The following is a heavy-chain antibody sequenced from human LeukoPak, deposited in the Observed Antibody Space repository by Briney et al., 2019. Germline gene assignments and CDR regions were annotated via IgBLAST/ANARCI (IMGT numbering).Heavy chain of an antibody. CDR3: ARHRSGWLQSSFDY. V-gene: IGHV4-34*01. D-gene: IGHD5-24*01. CDR2: INHSGST. J-gene: IGHJ4*02. Sequence: TSETLSLTCAVYGGSFSGYYWSWIRQPPGKGLEWIGEINHSGSTNYNPSLKSRVTISVDTSKNQFSLKLSSVTAADTAVYYCARHRSGWLQSSFDYWGQGTLVTVSS. CDR1: GGSFSGYY.